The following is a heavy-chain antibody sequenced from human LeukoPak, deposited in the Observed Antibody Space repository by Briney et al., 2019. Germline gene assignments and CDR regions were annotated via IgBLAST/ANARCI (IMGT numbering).Heavy chain of an antibody. CDR2: MNPNSGNT. V-gene: IGHV1-8*03. CDR1: GYTFTSYD. J-gene: IGHJ4*02. D-gene: IGHD3-22*01. CDR3: ARVAYDSSGSKVDY. Sequence: ASAKVSCKASGYTFTSYDINWVRQATGQGLEWMGWMNPNSGNTGYAQKFQGRVTITRNTSISTAYMELSSLRSEDTAVYYCARVAYDSSGSKVDYWGQGTLVTVSS.